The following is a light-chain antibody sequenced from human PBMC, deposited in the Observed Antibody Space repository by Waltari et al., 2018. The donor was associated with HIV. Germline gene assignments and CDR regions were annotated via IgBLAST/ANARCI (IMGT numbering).Light chain of an antibody. CDR1: QGISSY. CDR2: AAS. J-gene: IGKJ5*01. Sequence: DIQLTQTPSFLSASVGHRVTITCRASQGISSYLAWYQQKPGKAPKLLIYAASTLQSGVPSRFSGSGSGTEFTLTISSLQPEDFATYYCQQLNSYPLITFGQGTRLEIK. V-gene: IGKV1-9*01. CDR3: QQLNSYPLIT.